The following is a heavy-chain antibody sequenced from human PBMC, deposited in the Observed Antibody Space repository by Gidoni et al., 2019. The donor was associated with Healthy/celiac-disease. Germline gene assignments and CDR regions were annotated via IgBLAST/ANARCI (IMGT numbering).Heavy chain of an antibody. J-gene: IGHJ3*02. CDR2: IWYDGSNK. D-gene: IGHD3-22*01. V-gene: IGHV3-33*01. CDR3: ARDQDTMIVVGDAFDI. CDR1: GFTFSSYG. Sequence: QVQRVESGGGVVQPGRSLRLTCAASGFTFSSYGMHWVRQAPGKGLEWVAVIWYDGSNKYYADSVKGRFTISRDHSKNTLYLQMNSLRAEDTAVYYCARDQDTMIVVGDAFDIWGQGTMVTVSS.